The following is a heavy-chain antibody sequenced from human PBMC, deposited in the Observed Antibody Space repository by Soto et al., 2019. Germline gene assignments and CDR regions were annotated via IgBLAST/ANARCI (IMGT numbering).Heavy chain of an antibody. CDR2: IYHSVST. Sequence: QLQLLESGSGLVKPSQTLSITCAVSGGSISSGGYSWGWIRQPPGKGLEWIGYIYHSVSTYYNPALKSRVTISVDRSKNQFSLRLCSVTAADTAVYYCARVPDYWGQGTLVTVSS. J-gene: IGHJ4*02. CDR3: ARVPDY. CDR1: GGSISSGGYS. V-gene: IGHV4-30-2*01.